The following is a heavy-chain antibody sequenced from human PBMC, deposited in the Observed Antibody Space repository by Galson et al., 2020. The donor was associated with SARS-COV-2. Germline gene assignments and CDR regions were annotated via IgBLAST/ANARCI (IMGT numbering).Heavy chain of an antibody. CDR1: GFTFNKNG. J-gene: IGHJ5*02. D-gene: IGHD1-26*01. CDR2: IRYDGSTK. Sequence: QLGESLKISCAASGFTFNKNGMHWVRQAPGKGLEWVAFIRYDGSTKYYADSVKGRFTISRDNSKNTVYLQMNSLKGADTAVYYCAKVGWEIGSAWFWFGPWGQGTLVSVSP. CDR3: AKVGWEIGSAWFWFGP. V-gene: IGHV3-30*02.